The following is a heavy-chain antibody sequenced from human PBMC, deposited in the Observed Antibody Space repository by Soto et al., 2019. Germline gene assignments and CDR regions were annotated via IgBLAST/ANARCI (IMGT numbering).Heavy chain of an antibody. CDR3: ARGVNCSGGNCYNYYVDY. CDR2: IYYSGST. V-gene: IGHV4-59*01. Sequence: QVQLQESGPGLVKPSETLSLTCTVSGGSISSYYWTWIRQPPGKGLEWIGYIYYSGSTNYNPSLKSRVTISLDTSKKPFSLKLSSVTAADTAVYYCARGVNCSGGNCYNYYVDYWGQGTLVTVSS. D-gene: IGHD2-15*01. CDR1: GGSISSYY. J-gene: IGHJ4*02.